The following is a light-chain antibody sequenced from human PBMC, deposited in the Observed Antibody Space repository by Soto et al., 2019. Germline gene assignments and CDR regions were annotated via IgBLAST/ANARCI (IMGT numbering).Light chain of an antibody. Sequence: QSVLTQSPSASASLGASVKLTCTLSSGHSSYAIAWHQQQPEKGPRYLMKLNSDGSHNKGDGIPDRFSGSSSGAERYLTISSLQSEDEADYYCQTWGTGISVFGGGTKLTVL. CDR2: LNSDGSH. V-gene: IGLV4-69*01. CDR1: SGHSSYA. CDR3: QTWGTGISV. J-gene: IGLJ3*02.